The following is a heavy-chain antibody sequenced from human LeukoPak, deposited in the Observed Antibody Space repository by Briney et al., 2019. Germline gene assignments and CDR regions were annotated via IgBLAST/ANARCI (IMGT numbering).Heavy chain of an antibody. V-gene: IGHV4-59*01. D-gene: IGHD6-13*01. Sequence: PSETLSLTCTVSGGSISSYYWSWIRQPPGKGLEWIGYIYYSGSTNYNPSLKSRVTISVDTSKNQFSLKLSSVTAADTAVYYCARGSRYSSSWFYFDYWGQGTLSPSPQ. J-gene: IGHJ4*02. CDR2: IYYSGST. CDR3: ARGSRYSSSWFYFDY. CDR1: GGSISSYY.